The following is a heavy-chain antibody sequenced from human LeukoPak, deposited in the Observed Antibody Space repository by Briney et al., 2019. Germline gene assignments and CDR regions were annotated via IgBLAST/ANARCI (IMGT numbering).Heavy chain of an antibody. CDR3: ARGQWELPDY. Sequence: SETLSLTCTVAGGSISSYYWSWIRQPPGKGLEWIGYIYYSGSTNYNPSLKSRVTISVDTSKNQFSLKLSSVTAADTAVYYCARGQWELPDYWGQGTLVTVSS. CDR1: GGSISSYY. CDR2: IYYSGST. J-gene: IGHJ4*02. D-gene: IGHD1-26*01. V-gene: IGHV4-59*01.